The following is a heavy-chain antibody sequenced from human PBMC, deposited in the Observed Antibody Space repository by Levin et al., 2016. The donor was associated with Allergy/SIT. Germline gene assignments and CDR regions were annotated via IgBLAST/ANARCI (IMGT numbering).Heavy chain of an antibody. Sequence: GESLKISCAASGFTFSSYAMSWVRQAPGKGLEWVSAISGSGGSTYYADSVKGRFTISRDNSKNTLYLQMNSLRAEDTAVYYCAKVGEWELRPNDYWGQGTLVTVSS. J-gene: IGHJ4*02. V-gene: IGHV3-23*01. CDR1: GFTFSSYA. CDR2: ISGSGGST. D-gene: IGHD1-26*01. CDR3: AKVGEWELRPNDY.